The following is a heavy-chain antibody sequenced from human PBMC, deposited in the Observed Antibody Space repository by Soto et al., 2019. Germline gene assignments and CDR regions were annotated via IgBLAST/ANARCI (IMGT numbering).Heavy chain of an antibody. CDR3: AKDIGSGVAGTGYIDY. CDR1: GFTFDDYA. V-gene: IGHV3-9*01. J-gene: IGHJ4*02. Sequence: EVQLVESGGGLVQPGRSLRLSCAASGFTFDDYAMHWVRQAPGKGLEWVSGISWNSGSIGYADSVKGRFTISRDNAKNSLYLQMNSLRAEDTALYYCAKDIGSGVAGTGYIDYWGQGTLVTVSS. CDR2: ISWNSGSI. D-gene: IGHD6-19*01.